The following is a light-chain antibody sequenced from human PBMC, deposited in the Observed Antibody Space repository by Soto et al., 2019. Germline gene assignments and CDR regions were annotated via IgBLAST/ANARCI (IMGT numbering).Light chain of an antibody. CDR3: QQYGNSLMYT. CDR2: GAS. CDR1: QSVSSSY. V-gene: IGKV3-20*01. Sequence: EIVLTQSPGTLSLSPGERATLSYRASQSVSSSYLAWYQQKPGQAPRLLIYGASSRATGIPDRFSGSGSGTDFTLTISRLEPEDFAVYYCQQYGNSLMYTFGQGTKLEMK. J-gene: IGKJ2*01.